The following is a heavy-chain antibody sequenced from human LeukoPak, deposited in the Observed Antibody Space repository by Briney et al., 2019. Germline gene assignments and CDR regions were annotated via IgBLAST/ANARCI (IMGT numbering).Heavy chain of an antibody. CDR3: ARAGIVNALDY. Sequence: GMSLRLSCAASGYTFSIYGMNWVRQAPGKGLEWVAIIWYDGSNTYFAESVMGRFSISKDNFKNTVYLQMNRLKIEDTGVYYCARAGIVNALDYWGQGAQVTVSS. J-gene: IGHJ4*02. CDR1: GYTFSIYG. CDR2: IWYDGSNT. D-gene: IGHD2/OR15-2a*01. V-gene: IGHV3-33*01.